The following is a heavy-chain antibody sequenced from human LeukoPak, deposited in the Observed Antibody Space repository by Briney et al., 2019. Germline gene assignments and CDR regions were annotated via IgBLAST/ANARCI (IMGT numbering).Heavy chain of an antibody. CDR2: ISSSSSYI. J-gene: IGHJ6*02. CDR3: ASSQWGDYADYYYYYGMDV. Sequence: GGSLRLSCAASGFTFSSYSMNWVRQAPGKGLEWVSSISSSSSYIYYADSVKGRFTISRDNAKNSLYLQMNSLRAEDTAVYYCASSQWGDYADYYYYYGMDVWGQGTTVTVSS. CDR1: GFTFSSYS. D-gene: IGHD4-17*01. V-gene: IGHV3-21*01.